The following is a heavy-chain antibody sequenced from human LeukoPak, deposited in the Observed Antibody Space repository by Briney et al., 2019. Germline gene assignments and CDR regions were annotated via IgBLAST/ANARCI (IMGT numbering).Heavy chain of an antibody. CDR2: ISYDGSNK. D-gene: IGHD3-22*01. V-gene: IGHV3-30*18. Sequence: GGSLRLSCAASGFTFSSYGMHWVRQAPGKGLEWVAVISYDGSNKYYADSVKGRFTISRDNSKNTLYLQMNSLRAEDTAVYYCAKPYYYDSSKAFDIWGQGTMVTVSS. CDR3: AKPYYYDSSKAFDI. J-gene: IGHJ3*02. CDR1: GFTFSSYG.